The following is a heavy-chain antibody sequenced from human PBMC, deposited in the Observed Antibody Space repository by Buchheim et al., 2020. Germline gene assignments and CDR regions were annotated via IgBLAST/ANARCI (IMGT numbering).Heavy chain of an antibody. V-gene: IGHV4-4*02. CDR2: IYHSGST. Sequence: QVQLQESGPGPVKPSGTLSLTCAVSGGSIRSTNWWTWVRQPPGKGLEWIGEIYHSGSTNYNPSLKRRVTISVDKSKNQFSLKVTAVTAADTAVYYCARGNGGYSFNYWGQGTL. J-gene: IGHJ4*02. D-gene: IGHD1-26*01. CDR1: GGSIRSTNW. CDR3: ARGNGGYSFNY.